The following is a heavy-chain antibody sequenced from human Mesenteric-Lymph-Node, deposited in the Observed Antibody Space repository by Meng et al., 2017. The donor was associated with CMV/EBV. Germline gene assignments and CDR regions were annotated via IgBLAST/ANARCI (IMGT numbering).Heavy chain of an antibody. V-gene: IGHV3-48*04. CDR2: ISTISTI. J-gene: IGHJ6*02. CDR1: GFTFSSYS. CDR3: AREGGGVTIFGVVIIPNQVDYYYYGMDV. Sequence: GESLKISCAASGFTFSSYSMNWVRLAPGKGLEWVSYISTISTIYYADSVKGRFTISRDNAKNTLYLQMNSLRAEDTAVYYCAREGGGVTIFGVVIIPNQVDYYYYGMDVWGQGTTVTVSS. D-gene: IGHD3-3*01.